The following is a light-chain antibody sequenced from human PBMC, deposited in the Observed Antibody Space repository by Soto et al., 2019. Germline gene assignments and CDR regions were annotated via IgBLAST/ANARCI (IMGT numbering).Light chain of an antibody. J-gene: IGLJ1*01. V-gene: IGLV2-14*01. Sequence: QSALTQPASVSGSPGQSITISCTGTSSEVGGYNYVSWYQQHPGKAPKLMIYDVRNRPSGVSNRFSGSKSVNTASLTISGLQAEDEADYYCSSYTTVSTYVFGTGTKVTVL. CDR1: SSEVGGYNY. CDR3: SSYTTVSTYV. CDR2: DVR.